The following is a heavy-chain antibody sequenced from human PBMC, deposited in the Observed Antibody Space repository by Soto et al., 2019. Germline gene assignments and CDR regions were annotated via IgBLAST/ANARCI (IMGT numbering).Heavy chain of an antibody. CDR1: GGSISSGDYY. V-gene: IGHV4-30-4*01. CDR3: ARVSGPTSALDY. J-gene: IGHJ4*02. D-gene: IGHD3-16*01. CDR2: IYYSGST. Sequence: SETLSLTCTVSGGSISSGDYYWSWIRQPPGKGLEWIGYIYYSGSTYYSPSLKSRVTISVDTSKNQFSLKLSSVTAADTAVYYCARVSGPTSALDYWGQGTLVTVSS.